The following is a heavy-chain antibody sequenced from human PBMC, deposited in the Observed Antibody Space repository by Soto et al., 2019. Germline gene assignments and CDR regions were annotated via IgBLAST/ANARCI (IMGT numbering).Heavy chain of an antibody. Sequence: QVQLVESGGGLVKPGGSLRLSCAASGFTFSDYYMSWIRQAPGKGLEWVSYISSSGSTIYYADSVKGRFTISRDNAKNPLYLQMNSLGAEDTAVYYCASTPGKHDYGDQRGVLFDYWGQGTLVTVSS. CDR3: ASTPGKHDYGDQRGVLFDY. CDR1: GFTFSDYY. D-gene: IGHD4-17*01. J-gene: IGHJ4*02. V-gene: IGHV3-11*01. CDR2: ISSSGSTI.